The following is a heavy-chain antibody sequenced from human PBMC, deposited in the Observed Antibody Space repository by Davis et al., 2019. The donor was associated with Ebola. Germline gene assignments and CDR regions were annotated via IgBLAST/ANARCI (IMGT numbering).Heavy chain of an antibody. J-gene: IGHJ6*02. CDR3: ATGIAARPSYYYGMDV. CDR2: INAGNGNT. D-gene: IGHD6-6*01. Sequence: ASVKVSCKASGYTFTSYAMHWVRQAPGQRLEWMGWINAGNGNTKYSQKFQGRVTITRDTSASTAYMELSSLRSEDTAVYYCATGIAARPSYYYGMDVWGQGTTVTVSS. CDR1: GYTFTSYA. V-gene: IGHV1-3*01.